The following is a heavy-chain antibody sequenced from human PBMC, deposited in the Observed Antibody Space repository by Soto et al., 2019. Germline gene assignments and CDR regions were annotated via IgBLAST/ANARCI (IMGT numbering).Heavy chain of an antibody. D-gene: IGHD6-13*01. J-gene: IGHJ4*02. V-gene: IGHV1-24*01. CDR2: FDPEDGET. CDR1: GYTLTELS. Sequence: ASVKVSCKVSGYTLTELSMHWVRQAPGKGLEWMGGFDPEDGETIYAQKFQGRVTMTEDTSTDTAYMELSSLRSEDTAVYYCATGYSSSWPGKGTGLDYWGQGTLVTVSS. CDR3: ATGYSSSWPGKGTGLDY.